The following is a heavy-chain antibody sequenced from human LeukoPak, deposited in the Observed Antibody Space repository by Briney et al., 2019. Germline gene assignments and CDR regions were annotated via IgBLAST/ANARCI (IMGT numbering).Heavy chain of an antibody. V-gene: IGHV5-51*01. CDR3: ARVMYGGKEGTFDY. Sequence: GESLKISCKASGYRFTTYWIGWVRQAPGKGLEWMGIIFPGDSETRYSPSFQGQVTISADKSISTAYLQWSSLKAADSAMYYCARVMYGGKEGTFDYWGQGTLVTVSS. D-gene: IGHD4-23*01. CDR1: GYRFTTYW. CDR2: IFPGDSET. J-gene: IGHJ4*02.